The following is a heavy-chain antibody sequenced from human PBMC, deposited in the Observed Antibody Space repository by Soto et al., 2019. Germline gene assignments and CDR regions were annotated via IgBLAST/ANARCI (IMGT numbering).Heavy chain of an antibody. J-gene: IGHJ2*01. D-gene: IGHD2-21*02. CDR3: ARERHIVVVTAPNWYFDL. CDR2: ISAYNGNT. Sequence: ASVTVSCQASGYTFTIYGISWVRQAPGQGLEWMGWISAYNGNTNYAQKLQGRVTMTTDTSTSTAYMELRSLRSDDTAVYYCARERHIVVVTAPNWYFDLWGRGTLVTVSS. CDR1: GYTFTIYG. V-gene: IGHV1-18*01.